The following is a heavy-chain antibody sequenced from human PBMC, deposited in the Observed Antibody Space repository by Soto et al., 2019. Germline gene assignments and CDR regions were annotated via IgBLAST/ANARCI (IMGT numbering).Heavy chain of an antibody. CDR2: ISWNSGSI. Sequence: EVQLVESGGGLVQPGRSLRLSCAASGFTFDDYAMHWVRQAPGKGLEWVSGISWNSGSIGYADSVKGRFTISRDNAKNPLYRQMNSRGGGGRALFSWAKGRVVGDGGGGSYRYWYFDLWGRGTLVTVSS. V-gene: IGHV3-9*01. D-gene: IGHD1-26*01. J-gene: IGHJ2*01. CDR3: AKGRVVGDGGGGSYRYWYFDL. CDR1: GFTFDDYA.